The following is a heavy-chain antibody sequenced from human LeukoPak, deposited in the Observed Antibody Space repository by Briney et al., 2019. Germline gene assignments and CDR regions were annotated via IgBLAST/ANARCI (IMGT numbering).Heavy chain of an antibody. D-gene: IGHD6-13*01. Sequence: GGSLRLSCAASGFTFSSYSMNWVRQAPGKGLEWVSYISSSSSTIYYADSVKGRFTISRDNAKNSLYLQMNSLRAEDTAVYYCAREEALYSSSLGGWGQGTLVTVSS. J-gene: IGHJ4*02. V-gene: IGHV3-48*04. CDR2: ISSSSSTI. CDR3: AREEALYSSSLGG. CDR1: GFTFSSYS.